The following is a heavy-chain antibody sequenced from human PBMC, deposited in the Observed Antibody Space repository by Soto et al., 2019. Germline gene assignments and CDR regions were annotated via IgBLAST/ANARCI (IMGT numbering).Heavy chain of an antibody. D-gene: IGHD2-2*01. CDR2: ISSSSSYI. Sequence: EVQLVESGGGLVKPGGSLRLSCAASGFTFSSYSMNWVRQAPGKGLEWVSSISSSSSYIYYADSVKGRFTISRDNAKNSLYLQMNSLRAEDTAVYYCARDMGYCSSTSCYSSSYYYYYMDVWGKGTTVTVSS. CDR1: GFTFSSYS. V-gene: IGHV3-21*01. J-gene: IGHJ6*03. CDR3: ARDMGYCSSTSCYSSSYYYYYMDV.